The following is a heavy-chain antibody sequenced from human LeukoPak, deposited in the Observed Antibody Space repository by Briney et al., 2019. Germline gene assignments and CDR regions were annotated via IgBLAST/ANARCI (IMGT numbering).Heavy chain of an antibody. V-gene: IGHV4-4*07. CDR3: ARSRFLEWTMSYYYMDV. Sequence: SETLSLTCTVSGGSISSYYWSWIRQPAGKGLEWIGRIYTSGSTNYNPSLKSRVTMSVDTSKNQFSLKLSSVTAADTAVYYCARSRFLEWTMSYYYMDVWGKGTTVTVSS. J-gene: IGHJ6*03. CDR2: IYTSGST. CDR1: GGSISSYY. D-gene: IGHD3-3*01.